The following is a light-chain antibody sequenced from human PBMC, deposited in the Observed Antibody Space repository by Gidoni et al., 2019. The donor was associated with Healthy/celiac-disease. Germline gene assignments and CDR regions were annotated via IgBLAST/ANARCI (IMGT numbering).Light chain of an antibody. CDR2: DAY. CDR1: QSISSW. V-gene: IGKV1-5*01. Sequence: DIQITQPPSALSASVGDRVTITCRASQSISSWLTWYQQKPGKAPKLLIYDAYSLESGGPSRFSGSGAGTEFTLTISSLQPDDFATYYCQQYNSYSPYTFGQGTKLEIK. J-gene: IGKJ2*01. CDR3: QQYNSYSPYT.